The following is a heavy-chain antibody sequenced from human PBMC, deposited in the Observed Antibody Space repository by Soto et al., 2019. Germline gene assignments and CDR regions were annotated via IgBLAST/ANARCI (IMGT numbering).Heavy chain of an antibody. J-gene: IGHJ4*02. CDR3: TRYYYESSGYYVY. Sequence: PGGSLRLSCAASGFTFSSYGMHWVRQAPGKGLGWVGVIRGETNGGTADYAASLKGIITISRDDSKSIAYLEINSLQTEDTAVYYCTRYYYESSGYYVYWGQGTLVTVSS. D-gene: IGHD3-22*01. CDR2: IRGETNGGTA. V-gene: IGHV3-49*04. CDR1: GFTFSSYG.